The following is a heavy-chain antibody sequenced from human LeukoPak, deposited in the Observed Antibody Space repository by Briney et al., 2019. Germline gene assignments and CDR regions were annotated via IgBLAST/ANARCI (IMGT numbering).Heavy chain of an antibody. J-gene: IGHJ5*02. V-gene: IGHV4-61*02. Sequence: SETLSLTCTVSGGSISRGSYYWSWIRQPAGKGLEWIGRIYTSGSTNYNPSLKSRVTISVDTSKNQFSLKLSSVTAADTAVYYCAREPVGYYGSGSYYNVGWFDPWGQGTLVTVSS. CDR1: GGSISRGSYY. CDR3: AREPVGYYGSGSYYNVGWFDP. CDR2: IYTSGST. D-gene: IGHD3-10*01.